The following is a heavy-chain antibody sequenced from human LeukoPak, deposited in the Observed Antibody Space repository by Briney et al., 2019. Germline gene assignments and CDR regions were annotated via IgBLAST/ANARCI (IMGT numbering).Heavy chain of an antibody. CDR2: IDHSGST. CDR3: ARGGNGWYFDL. V-gene: IGHV4-34*01. Sequence: PSETLSLTCAVQGASLRGSYWSWIRQPPGKGLQWIGQIDHSGSTHSIPSLKSRVAISLDTSQSQVSLKVNSVTAADTAVYFCARGGNGWYFDLWGRGTLVTVSS. J-gene: IGHJ2*01. D-gene: IGHD1-14*01. CDR1: GASLRGSY.